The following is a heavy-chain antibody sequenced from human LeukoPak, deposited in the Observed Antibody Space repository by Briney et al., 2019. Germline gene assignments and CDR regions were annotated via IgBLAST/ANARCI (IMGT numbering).Heavy chain of an antibody. V-gene: IGHV3-23*01. CDR2: ISGSGGST. D-gene: IGHD2-2*01. CDR1: GFSFSSYA. CDR3: AKDLGYCSSTTCYFDY. J-gene: IGHJ4*02. Sequence: GGSLRLSCAASGFSFSSYAMIWVRQAPGKGLEWVSVISGSGGSTYYADSVKGRFTISRDNSKNTLYLQMNSLRAEDTAVYNCAKDLGYCSSTTCYFDYWGQGPLVTVPS.